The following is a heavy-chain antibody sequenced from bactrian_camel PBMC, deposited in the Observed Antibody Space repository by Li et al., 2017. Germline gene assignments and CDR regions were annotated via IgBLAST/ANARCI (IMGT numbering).Heavy chain of an antibody. CDR3: AAVRYGGSWYPLCRARSADFGY. V-gene: IGHV3S7*01. Sequence: HVQLVESGGGLVQPGGSLRLSCAASGFTFSSPGMSWVRQAPGKGLEWVSSIYSDGSNTYYADSVKGRFTISKDDAKNTLYLQMNSLKPEDSAMYYCAAVRYGGSWYPLCRARSADFGYWGQGTQVTVS. D-gene: IGHD6*01. J-gene: IGHJ6*01. CDR1: GFTFSSPG. CDR2: IYSDGSNT.